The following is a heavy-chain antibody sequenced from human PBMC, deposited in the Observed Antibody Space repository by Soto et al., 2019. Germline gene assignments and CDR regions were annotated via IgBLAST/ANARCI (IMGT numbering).Heavy chain of an antibody. CDR3: ARAGITPGWFDP. V-gene: IGHV5-10-1*04. J-gene: IGHJ5*02. D-gene: IGHD3-3*01. CDR1: GYSFAGYW. Sequence: GXSLKISCNGSGYSFAGYWITWVRQKPGKGLEWMGRIDPSDSQTYYSPSFQGQVTISADKSISTAYLQWSSLKASDTAMYYCARAGITPGWFDPWGQGTLVPVSS. CDR2: IDPSDSQT.